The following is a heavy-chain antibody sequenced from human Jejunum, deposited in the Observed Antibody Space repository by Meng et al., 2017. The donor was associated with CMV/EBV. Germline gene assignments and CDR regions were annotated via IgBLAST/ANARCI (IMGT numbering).Heavy chain of an antibody. D-gene: IGHD6-13*01. Sequence: SGFSLSSYGMHWVRQAPGKGLEWVAVLWYDGSNKYYADSVKGRFTISRDNSKNTLYLQMNSLRAEDTAVYYCAKTYGSSWQYYLDYWGQGTLVTVSS. V-gene: IGHV3-33*06. CDR3: AKTYGSSWQYYLDY. CDR1: GFSLSSYG. J-gene: IGHJ4*02. CDR2: LWYDGSNK.